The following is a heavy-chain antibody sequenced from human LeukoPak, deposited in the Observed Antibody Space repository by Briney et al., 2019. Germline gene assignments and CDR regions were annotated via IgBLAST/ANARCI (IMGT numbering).Heavy chain of an antibody. CDR2: IYYSGST. Sequence: SETLSLTCAVYGGSFSGYYWSWIRQPPGKGLEWIGYIYYSGSTNYNPSLKSRVTISVDTSKNQFSLKLSSVTAADTAVYYCATQGYSSSWYYFDYWGQGTLVTVSS. D-gene: IGHD6-13*01. J-gene: IGHJ4*02. V-gene: IGHV4-59*08. CDR1: GGSFSGYY. CDR3: ATQGYSSSWYYFDY.